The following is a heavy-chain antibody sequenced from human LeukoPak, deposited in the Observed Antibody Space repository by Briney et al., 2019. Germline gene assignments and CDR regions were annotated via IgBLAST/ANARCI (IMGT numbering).Heavy chain of an antibody. D-gene: IGHD3-3*01. V-gene: IGHV3-30*01. CDR3: ARDHGGSDFWSGQGIMDY. Sequence: TGRSLRLSCAASGFTFSSYAMHWVRQAPGKGLEWVADISYDGSNKYYADSVKGRFTISRDNSKNTLYLQMNSLRAEDTAVYYCARDHGGSDFWSGQGIMDYWGQGTLVTVSS. CDR1: GFTFSSYA. J-gene: IGHJ4*02. CDR2: ISYDGSNK.